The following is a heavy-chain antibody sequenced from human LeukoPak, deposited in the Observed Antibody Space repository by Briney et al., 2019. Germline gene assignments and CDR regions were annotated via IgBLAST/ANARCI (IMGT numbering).Heavy chain of an antibody. CDR3: AKELLRYGELFPSEPSPPDH. CDR2: IYSGGST. J-gene: IGHJ4*02. Sequence: GGSLRLSCAASGFTVSSNYMSWVRQAPGKGLEWVSGIYSGGSTYYADSVKGRFTISRDNSKNTLYLQMNSLRAEDTAVYNCAKELLRYGELFPSEPSPPDHWGQGTLVTVSS. V-gene: IGHV3-53*05. D-gene: IGHD3-10*01. CDR1: GFTVSSNY.